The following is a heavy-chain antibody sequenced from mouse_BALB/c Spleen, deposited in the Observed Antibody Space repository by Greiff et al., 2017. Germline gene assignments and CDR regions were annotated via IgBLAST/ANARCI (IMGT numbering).Heavy chain of an antibody. CDR3: ARWDVRREDAMDY. CDR1: GYSFTGYF. J-gene: IGHJ2*01. CDR2: INPYNGDT. V-gene: IGHV1-20*02. D-gene: IGHD2-14*01. Sequence: EVQLQQSGPELVKPGASVKISCKASGYSFTGYFMNWVMQSHGKSLEWIGRINPYNGDTFYNQKFKGKATLTVDKSSSTAHMELRSLASEDSAVYYCARWDVRREDAMDYWGQGTTLTVSS.